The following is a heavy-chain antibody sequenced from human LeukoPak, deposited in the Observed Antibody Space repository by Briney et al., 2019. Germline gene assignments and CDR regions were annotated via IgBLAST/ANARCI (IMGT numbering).Heavy chain of an antibody. V-gene: IGHV3-74*01. J-gene: IGHJ2*01. CDR1: GFTFSNYW. CDR3: VRGGWHFDL. CDR2: VTDDGSST. Sequence: GGSLRLSCVASGFTFSNYWMQWARQAPGEGVVWVSRVTDDGSSTAYADSVKGRFTISRDNARNTLSLQMNSLRVEDTAVYYCVRGGWHFDLWGRGTLVTVSS.